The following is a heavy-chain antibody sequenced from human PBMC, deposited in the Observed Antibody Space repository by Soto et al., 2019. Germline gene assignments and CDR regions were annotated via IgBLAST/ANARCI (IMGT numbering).Heavy chain of an antibody. V-gene: IGHV4-34*01. CDR3: ASLPERTVTSYYYYMDV. D-gene: IGHD4-17*01. Sequence: SETLSLTCAVYGGSFSGYYWSWIRQPPGKGLEWIGEINHSGSTNYNPSLKSRVTISVDTSKNQFSLKLSSVTAADTAVYYCASLPERTVTSYYYYMDVWGKGTTVTVSS. CDR2: INHSGST. J-gene: IGHJ6*03. CDR1: GGSFSGYY.